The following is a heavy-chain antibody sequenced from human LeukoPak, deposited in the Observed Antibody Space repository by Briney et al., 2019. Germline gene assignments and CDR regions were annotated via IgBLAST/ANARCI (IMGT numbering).Heavy chain of an antibody. CDR3: ARGMDTAMVPLDY. CDR2: ISNDGSRK. Sequence: PGGSLRLSCAPSGFTFSRHGMHWVRQAPGKGLEWVAIISNDGSRKYYAHSVEGRFTISRDNSKNTLYLQMNSLRAEDTAVYYCARGMDTAMVPLDYWGQGTLVTVSS. D-gene: IGHD5-18*01. J-gene: IGHJ4*02. V-gene: IGHV3-30*03. CDR1: GFTFSRHG.